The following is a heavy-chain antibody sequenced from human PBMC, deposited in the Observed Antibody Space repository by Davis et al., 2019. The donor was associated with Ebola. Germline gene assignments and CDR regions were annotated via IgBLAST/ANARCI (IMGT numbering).Heavy chain of an antibody. CDR3: ARDLYGDYDY. D-gene: IGHD4-17*01. Sequence: PGGSLRLSCAASGFTFSNAWMNWVRQAPGKGLEWVSYISSSSSTIYYADSVKGRFTISRDNAKNSLYLQMNSLRDEDTAVYYCARDLYGDYDYWGQGNLVTVSP. V-gene: IGHV3-48*02. J-gene: IGHJ4*02. CDR2: ISSSSSTI. CDR1: GFTFSNAW.